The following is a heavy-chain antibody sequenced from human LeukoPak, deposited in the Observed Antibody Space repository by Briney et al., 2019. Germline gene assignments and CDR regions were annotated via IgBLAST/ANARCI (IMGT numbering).Heavy chain of an antibody. Sequence: SETLSLTCTVSGGSISSYYWSWIRQPPGKGLEWIGEINHSGSTNYNPSLKSRVTISVDTSKNQFSLKLSSVTAADTAVYYCARMGYGDPFDYWGQGTLVTVSS. V-gene: IGHV4-34*01. D-gene: IGHD4-17*01. CDR1: GGSISSYY. CDR3: ARMGYGDPFDY. J-gene: IGHJ4*02. CDR2: INHSGST.